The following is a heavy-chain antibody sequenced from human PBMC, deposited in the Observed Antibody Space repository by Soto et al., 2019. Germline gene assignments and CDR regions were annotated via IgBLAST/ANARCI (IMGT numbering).Heavy chain of an antibody. CDR1: GYTFTSYG. J-gene: IGHJ6*02. V-gene: IGHV1-18*01. Sequence: GASVKVSCKASGYTFTSYGISWLRQSPGQGLEWMGWISAYNGNTNYAQKLQGRVTMTTDTSTSTAYMELRSMRSDDTAVYYCARDRIAGSSSLYYYYYGMDVWGQGTTVTVSS. CDR2: ISAYNGNT. D-gene: IGHD6-6*01. CDR3: ARDRIAGSSSLYYYYYGMDV.